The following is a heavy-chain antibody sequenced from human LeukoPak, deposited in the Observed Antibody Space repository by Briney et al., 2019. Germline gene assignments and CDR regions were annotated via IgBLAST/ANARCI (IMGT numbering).Heavy chain of an antibody. D-gene: IGHD3-9*01. V-gene: IGHV3-74*01. CDR1: GFTFSNYW. CDR2: IKNDGSYT. J-gene: IGHJ4*02. Sequence: GGSLRLSCAASGFTFSNYWMHWVRQAPGKGPVWVARIKNDGSYTSYADSVKGRFIISRDDAKNTLYLQMSSLRAEDTAVYYCARDFDMGGTPGDDFDYWGRGTLVTVSS. CDR3: ARDFDMGGTPGDDFDY.